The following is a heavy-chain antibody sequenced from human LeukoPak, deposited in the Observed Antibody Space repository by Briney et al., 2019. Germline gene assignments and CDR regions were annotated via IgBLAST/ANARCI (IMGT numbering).Heavy chain of an antibody. V-gene: IGHV4-39*07. J-gene: IGHJ4*02. Sequence: SETLSLTCTVSGVSISSSSYYWGWIRQPPGKGLEWIGSIYYSGSTYYNPSLKSRVTISVDTSKNQFSLKLSSVTAADTAMYYCAREGVRVRGAIDYWGQGTLVTVSS. CDR1: GVSISSSSYY. D-gene: IGHD3-10*01. CDR2: IYYSGST. CDR3: AREGVRVRGAIDY.